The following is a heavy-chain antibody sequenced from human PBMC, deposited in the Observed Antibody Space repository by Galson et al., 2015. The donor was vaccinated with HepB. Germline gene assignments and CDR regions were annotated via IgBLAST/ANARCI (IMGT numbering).Heavy chain of an antibody. CDR3: ARDWGIAVAGKWWFDP. Sequence: SLRLSCAASGFTFRSYSMNWVRQAPGKGLEWVSSISSSSRYIYYADSVKGRFTISRDNAKNSLFLQMNNLRVEDTAVYYCARDWGIAVAGKWWFDPWGQGTLVTVSS. J-gene: IGHJ5*02. V-gene: IGHV3-21*01. CDR1: GFTFRSYS. CDR2: ISSSSRYI. D-gene: IGHD6-19*01.